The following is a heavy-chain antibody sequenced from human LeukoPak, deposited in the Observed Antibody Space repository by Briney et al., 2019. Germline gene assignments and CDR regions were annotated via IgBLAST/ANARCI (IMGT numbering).Heavy chain of an antibody. Sequence: PGGSLRLSCAASGFTFSIYAMSWVRQAPGKGLEWVSSISGSGGSTYSADSVKGRFTISRDNSKNTLYLQMNSLRAEDTAVYYCARDGMGFGELWDFDYWGQGTLVTVSS. CDR1: GFTFSIYA. J-gene: IGHJ4*02. D-gene: IGHD3-10*01. CDR2: ISGSGGST. CDR3: ARDGMGFGELWDFDY. V-gene: IGHV3-23*01.